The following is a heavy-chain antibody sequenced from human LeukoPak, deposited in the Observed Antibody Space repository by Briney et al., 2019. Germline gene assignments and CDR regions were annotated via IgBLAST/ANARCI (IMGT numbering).Heavy chain of an antibody. Sequence: SETLSLTCTVYGDSMSGYYWSWIRQPPGKGLEWIGYIYFSGSTNYNPSLKSRVSFSVDTSRNQFSLKLSSVTAADTAVYYCARDRTIRGYTFDMWGQGTMVTVSS. V-gene: IGHV4-59*12. D-gene: IGHD5-12*01. CDR2: IYFSGST. J-gene: IGHJ3*02. CDR1: GDSMSGYY. CDR3: ARDRTIRGYTFDM.